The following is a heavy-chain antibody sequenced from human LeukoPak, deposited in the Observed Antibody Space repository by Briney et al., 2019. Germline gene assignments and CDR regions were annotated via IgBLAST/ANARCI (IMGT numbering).Heavy chain of an antibody. V-gene: IGHV3-33*01. CDR2: IWYDGTNK. J-gene: IGHJ4*02. Sequence: PGGSLRLSCAASGFTFSSCGMHWVRQAPGKGLEGVAVIWYDGTNKYYADSVKGRFTISRDNSKNTLYLQMNSLRAEDTAVYYCARGRDGYNWIDYWGQGTLVTVSS. CDR3: ARGRDGYNWIDY. CDR1: GFTFSSCG. D-gene: IGHD5-24*01.